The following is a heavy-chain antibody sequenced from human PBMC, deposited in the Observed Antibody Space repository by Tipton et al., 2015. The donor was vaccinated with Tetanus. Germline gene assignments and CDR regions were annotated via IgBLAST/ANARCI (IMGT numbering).Heavy chain of an antibody. Sequence: SLRLSCAASGFTSESHYMHWVRQTPGKGLVWISRINPDGRRTNYADSVKGRFTISRDNAKNTVYLQMNSLRAEDTAVYFCARRSLTNYGLDGWGQGTPVPVSS. D-gene: IGHD1-1*01. V-gene: IGHV3-74*01. CDR1: GFTSESHY. J-gene: IGHJ6*02. CDR3: ARRSLTNYGLDG. CDR2: INPDGRRT.